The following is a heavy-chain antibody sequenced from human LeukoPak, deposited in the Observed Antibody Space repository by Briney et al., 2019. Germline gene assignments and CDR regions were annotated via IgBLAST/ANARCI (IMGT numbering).Heavy chain of an antibody. V-gene: IGHV3-23*01. Sequence: GGSLRLSCAASGFTFSSYAMSWVRQAPGKGLEWVSAISGSGGSTYYADSVKGRFTISRDDSKNTLYLQMNSLRAEDTAVYYCARRADIVVVPAAMLGLYFDYWGQGTLVTVSS. D-gene: IGHD2-2*01. CDR1: GFTFSSYA. CDR3: ARRADIVVVPAAMLGLYFDY. CDR2: ISGSGGST. J-gene: IGHJ4*02.